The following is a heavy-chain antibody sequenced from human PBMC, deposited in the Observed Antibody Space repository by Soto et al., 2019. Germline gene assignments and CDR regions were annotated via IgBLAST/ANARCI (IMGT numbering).Heavy chain of an antibody. CDR1: GFTFSSYA. CDR2: VSGSGGST. D-gene: IGHD6-25*01. J-gene: IGHJ1*01. CDR3: AKGGGYRGNSGSEYLQH. Sequence: EVQLLESGGGLVQPGGSLRLSCAASGFTFSSYAITWVRQAPGKGLEWVSTVSGSGGSTYYAASVQGRFTISRDNSKNTLDLQMNSLRTEDTAVYYCAKGGGYRGNSGSEYLQHWGQGTLVTVSS. V-gene: IGHV3-23*01.